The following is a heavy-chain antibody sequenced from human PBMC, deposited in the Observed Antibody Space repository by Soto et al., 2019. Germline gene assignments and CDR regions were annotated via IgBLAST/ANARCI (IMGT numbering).Heavy chain of an antibody. CDR2: IYYSGST. D-gene: IGHD3-10*01. CDR1: GGSISSGGYY. CDR3: AGNYSWGPGGTLPY. V-gene: IGHV4-31*03. J-gene: IGHJ4*02. Sequence: QVQLQESGPGLVKPSQTLSLTCTVSGGSISSGGYYWSWIRQHPGKGLEWIGYIYYSGSTYYNPFRKGRVTKTVDAAKDQFSLELRSGAAAGPAGYYWAGNYSWGPGGTLPYLGQGTLVTVSS.